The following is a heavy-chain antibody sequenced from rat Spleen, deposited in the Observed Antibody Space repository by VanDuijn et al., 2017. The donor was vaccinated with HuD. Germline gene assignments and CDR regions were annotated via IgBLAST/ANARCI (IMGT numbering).Heavy chain of an antibody. J-gene: IGHJ3*01. Sequence: VRLQESGPGLVKPSQTLSLTCSVTDYSITSSYPWNWIRKFPGNKLEWMGYIDGTGSTNYSPSLESRISITRETSKNQFFLQVNSVTTEDTATYYCARWNNYAAHWGQGTLVTVSS. V-gene: IGHV3-3*01. CDR3: ARWNNYAAH. CDR2: IDGTGST. CDR1: DYSITSSYP. D-gene: IGHD1-10*01.